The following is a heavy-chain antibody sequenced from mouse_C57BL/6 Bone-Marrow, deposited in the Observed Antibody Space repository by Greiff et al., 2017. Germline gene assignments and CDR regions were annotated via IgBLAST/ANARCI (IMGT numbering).Heavy chain of an antibody. CDR3: ASSGCIYYVSSYGY. J-gene: IGHJ2*01. CDR2: IYPRSGNT. V-gene: IGHV1-81*01. D-gene: IGHD1-1*01. Sequence: QVQLQQSGAELARPGASVKLSCKASGYTFTSYGISWVKQRTGQGLEWIGEIYPRSGNTYYNEKFKGKATLTADKSSSTAYMELRSLTSEDSAVYFCASSGCIYYVSSYGYWGQGTTLTVSS. CDR1: GYTFTSYG.